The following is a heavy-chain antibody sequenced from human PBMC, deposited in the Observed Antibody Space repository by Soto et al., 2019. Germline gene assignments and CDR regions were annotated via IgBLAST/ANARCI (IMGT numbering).Heavy chain of an antibody. J-gene: IGHJ6*02. CDR2: IYYSGST. D-gene: IGHD6-13*01. CDR3: ARPAAGQGYYYYGMDV. Sequence: SETLSLTCTVSGGSISSGDYYWSWIRQPPGKGLEWIGYIYYSGSTYYNPSLKSRVTISVDTSKNQFSLKLSSVTAADTAVYYCARPAAGQGYYYYGMDVWGQGTTVT. CDR1: GGSISSGDYY. V-gene: IGHV4-30-4*01.